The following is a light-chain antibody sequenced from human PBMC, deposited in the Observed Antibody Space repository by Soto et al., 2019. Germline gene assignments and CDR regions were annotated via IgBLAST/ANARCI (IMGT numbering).Light chain of an antibody. CDR1: SSYVGGYNY. CDR3: SSYTSARSRV. Sequence: QSALTQPASVSGSPGQSITISCTGTSSYVGGYNYVSWYQQHPGKAPKLMIYDVSNRPSGVSYRFSGSKSGNTASLTISGLQAEDEADYYCSSYTSARSRVFGTGTKVTVL. V-gene: IGLV2-14*03. CDR2: DVS. J-gene: IGLJ1*01.